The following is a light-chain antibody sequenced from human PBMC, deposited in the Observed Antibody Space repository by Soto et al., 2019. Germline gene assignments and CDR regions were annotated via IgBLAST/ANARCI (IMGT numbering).Light chain of an antibody. J-gene: IGKJ2*01. CDR3: QQYNAYYT. V-gene: IGKV1-5*01. CDR1: QIINRW. Sequence: DIPITQSPPTLPASVGERGRITCRASQIINRWLAWYQQKPGKAPKLLIYDVSTLQSVVPSRFSGSGSETEFTLTISSLQPDDFATYYCQQYNAYYTFGQGTKVDI. CDR2: DVS.